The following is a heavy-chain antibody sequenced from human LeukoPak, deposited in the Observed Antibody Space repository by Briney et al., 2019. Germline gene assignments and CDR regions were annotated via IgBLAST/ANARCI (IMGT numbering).Heavy chain of an antibody. CDR3: ATCGSESYYYYYYMDV. Sequence: VASVKVSCKASGYTFTSYYMHWVRQAPGQGLEWMGIINPSGGSTSYAQKFQGRVTMTRDTSTSTVYMELSSLRSEDTAVYYCATCGSESYYYYYYMDVWGKGTTVTVSS. D-gene: IGHD2-21*01. CDR2: INPSGGST. CDR1: GYTFTSYY. J-gene: IGHJ6*03. V-gene: IGHV1-46*01.